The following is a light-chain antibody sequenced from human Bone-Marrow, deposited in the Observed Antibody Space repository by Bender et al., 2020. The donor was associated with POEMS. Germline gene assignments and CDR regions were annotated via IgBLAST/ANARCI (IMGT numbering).Light chain of an antibody. CDR2: EDE. CDR3: QPYDGRV. V-gene: IGLV6-57*01. Sequence: NFILTQPHSVSASPGRTVTISCTRTSGSISNNYVQWLQQRPGSSPTTVIYEDEERPSGVPDRFSGSIDRSSNSASLTISGLRTEDEGDYYCQPYDGRVFGGGTKLTVL. CDR1: SGSISNNY. J-gene: IGLJ2*01.